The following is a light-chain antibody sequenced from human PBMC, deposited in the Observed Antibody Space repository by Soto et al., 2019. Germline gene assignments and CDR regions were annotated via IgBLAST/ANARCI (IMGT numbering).Light chain of an antibody. CDR3: QQYNNWRLLT. CDR2: GAS. V-gene: IGKV3-15*01. CDR1: QSVSSN. Sequence: EIVMTQSPATLSVSPGERATLSCRASQSVSSNLAWYQQKPGQAPRLLIYGASTRATGIPARFSGSGSGTEFTLTISSLQSEDFAVYYCQQYNNWRLLTFGGGTKVEIK. J-gene: IGKJ4*01.